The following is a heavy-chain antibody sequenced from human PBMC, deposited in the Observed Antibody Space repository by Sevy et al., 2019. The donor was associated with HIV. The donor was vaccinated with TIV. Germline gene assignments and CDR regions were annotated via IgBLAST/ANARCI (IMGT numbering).Heavy chain of an antibody. CDR1: GFTFSNHA. CDR2: IRNDGSNE. J-gene: IGHJ3*02. CDR3: ARDRSVLLGVYAIPFDAFDI. D-gene: IGHD2-8*02. Sequence: GGSLRLSCEASGFTFSNHAMHWVRQGPGKGPEWVAFIRNDGSNEYYADSVKGRFTISRDNSKNTLYLQMHSLRPEDTAVYYCARDRSVLLGVYAIPFDAFDIWGQGTMVTVSS. V-gene: IGHV3-30*02.